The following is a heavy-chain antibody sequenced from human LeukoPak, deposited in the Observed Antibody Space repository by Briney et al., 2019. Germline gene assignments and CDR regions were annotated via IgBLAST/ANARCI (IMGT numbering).Heavy chain of an antibody. Sequence: ASVKVSCKASGGTFSSYAISWVRQAPGQGLEWMGGIIPIFCTANYAQKFQGRVTITTDESTSTAYMELSSLRSEDTAVYYCARVTSTGYSSSWSGSDWFDPWGQGTLVTVSS. V-gene: IGHV1-69*05. CDR3: ARVTSTGYSSSWSGSDWFDP. D-gene: IGHD6-13*01. CDR1: GGTFSSYA. CDR2: IIPIFCTA. J-gene: IGHJ5*02.